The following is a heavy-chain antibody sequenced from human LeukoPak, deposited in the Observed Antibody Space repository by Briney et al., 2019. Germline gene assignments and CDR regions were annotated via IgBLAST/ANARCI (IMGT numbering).Heavy chain of an antibody. D-gene: IGHD1-26*01. J-gene: IGHJ4*02. CDR2: IYYSGST. V-gene: IGHV4-59*01. CDR3: ASWELPERFFDY. CDR1: GGSLSSYY. Sequence: SETLSLTCTVSGGSLSSYYWSWIRQPPGKGLEWIGYIYYSGSTNYNPSLKSRVTISVDTSKNQFSLKLSSVTAADTAVYYCASWELPERFFDYWGQGALVTVSS.